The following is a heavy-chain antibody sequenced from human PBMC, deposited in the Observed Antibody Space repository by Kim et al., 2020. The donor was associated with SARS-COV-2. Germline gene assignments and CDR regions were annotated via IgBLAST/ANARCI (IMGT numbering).Heavy chain of an antibody. CDR1: GGSISSYY. CDR2: IYYSGST. CDR3: ARDMGLYRGYHRSLAFDI. D-gene: IGHD5-12*01. Sequence: SETLSLTCTVSGGSISSYYWSWIRQPPGKGLEWIGYIYYSGSTNYNPSLKSRVTISVDTSKNQFSLKLSSVTAADTAVYYCARDMGLYRGYHRSLAFDIWGQGTMVTVSS. V-gene: IGHV4-59*01. J-gene: IGHJ3*02.